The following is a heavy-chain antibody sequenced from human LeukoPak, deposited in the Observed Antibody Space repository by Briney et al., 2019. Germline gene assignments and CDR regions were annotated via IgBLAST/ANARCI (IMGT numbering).Heavy chain of an antibody. Sequence: KPSETLSLTCAVYGGSFSGYYWSWIRQPPGKGLEWIGEINHSGSTNYNPSLKSRVTISVDTSKNQFSLKLSSVTAADMAVYYCARDPGRRWYFDLWGRGTLVTVSS. J-gene: IGHJ2*01. CDR3: ARDPGRRWYFDL. CDR1: GGSFSGYY. CDR2: INHSGST. V-gene: IGHV4-34*09.